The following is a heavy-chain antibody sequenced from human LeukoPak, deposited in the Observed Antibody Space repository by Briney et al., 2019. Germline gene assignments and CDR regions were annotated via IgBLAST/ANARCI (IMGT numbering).Heavy chain of an antibody. CDR2: IKPNSGGT. J-gene: IGHJ4*02. D-gene: IGHD2-15*01. CDR3: ARGPDCSGGSCYGHPFDY. CDR1: GYTFTDYY. Sequence: ASVKVSCKASGYTFTDYYMHWVRQAPGQGLEWMGWIKPNSGGTNYAQKFQGRVTMTRDTSISTAYMELSRLRSDDTAVYYCARGPDCSGGSCYGHPFDYWGQGTLVTVSS. V-gene: IGHV1-2*02.